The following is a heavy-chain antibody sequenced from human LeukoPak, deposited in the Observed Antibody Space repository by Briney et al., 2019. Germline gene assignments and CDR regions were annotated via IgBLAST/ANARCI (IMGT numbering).Heavy chain of an antibody. Sequence: PGGSLRLSCAVSGFTVGSNYMSWVRQAPGKGLEWVSVIYTGGSTYYAGSVKGRFTISRDTSENTVYLQMNSLRAEDTAVYFCARDYLDSLDYWGQGTLVTVSS. V-gene: IGHV3-66*01. D-gene: IGHD3-22*01. CDR2: IYTGGST. J-gene: IGHJ4*02. CDR1: GFTVGSNY. CDR3: ARDYLDSLDY.